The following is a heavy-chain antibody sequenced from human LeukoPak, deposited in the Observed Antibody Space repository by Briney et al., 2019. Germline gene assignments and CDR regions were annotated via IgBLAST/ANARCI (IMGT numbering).Heavy chain of an antibody. Sequence: GESLKISCKGYGYSFSTYWIGWVRQVPGKGLEWMGIMYPSDSDTRYSPSFQDQVTISADKSISTAYLHWSSLKASDSAMYYCATHGVGSSWFGLDSWGQGTLVTVSS. CDR1: GYSFSTYW. J-gene: IGHJ4*02. CDR3: ATHGVGSSWFGLDS. V-gene: IGHV5-51*01. CDR2: MYPSDSDT. D-gene: IGHD6-13*01.